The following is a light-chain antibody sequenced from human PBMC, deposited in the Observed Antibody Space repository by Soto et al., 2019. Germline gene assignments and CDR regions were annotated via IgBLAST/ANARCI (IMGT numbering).Light chain of an antibody. Sequence: EIVLTQSPATLSLSPGERATLSCRASQSGSSLLAWYQQKPGQAPRLLIYDASNRATGIPARFSGSGSGTDVTLTISSLEPEDFAVYYCQQRRNWPITFGQGTRLEIK. V-gene: IGKV3-11*01. CDR1: QSGSSL. CDR2: DAS. CDR3: QQRRNWPIT. J-gene: IGKJ5*01.